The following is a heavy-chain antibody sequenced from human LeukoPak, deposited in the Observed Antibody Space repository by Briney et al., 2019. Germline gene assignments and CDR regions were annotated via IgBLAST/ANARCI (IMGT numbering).Heavy chain of an antibody. J-gene: IGHJ4*02. CDR3: ARDSGWFKADY. Sequence: GGSLRLSCAASGFTFSSSWMNWVRQAPGKGLEWVAMIKGDGSVKLYLDSVKGRFTISRGNAGNSLYLQMNSLRAEDTAVYYCARDSGWFKADYWGQGTLVTVSS. CDR1: GFTFSSSW. V-gene: IGHV3-7*01. CDR2: IKGDGSVK. D-gene: IGHD6-19*01.